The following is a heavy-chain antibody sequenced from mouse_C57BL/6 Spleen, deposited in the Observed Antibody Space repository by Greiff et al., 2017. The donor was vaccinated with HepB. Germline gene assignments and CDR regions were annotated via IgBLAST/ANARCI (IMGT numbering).Heavy chain of an antibody. CDR3: AREELTTVVEGGAMDY. J-gene: IGHJ4*01. CDR1: GFTFSSYA. Sequence: EVMLVESGGGLVKPGGSLKLSCAASGFTFSSYAMSWVRQTPEKRLEWVATISDGGSYTYYPDNVKGRFTISRDNAKNNLYLQMSHLKSEDTAMYYCAREELTTVVEGGAMDYWGQGTSVTVSS. V-gene: IGHV5-4*01. D-gene: IGHD1-1*01. CDR2: ISDGGSYT.